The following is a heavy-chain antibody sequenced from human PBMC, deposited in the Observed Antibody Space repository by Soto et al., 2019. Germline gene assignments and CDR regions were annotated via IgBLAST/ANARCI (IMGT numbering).Heavy chain of an antibody. D-gene: IGHD3-3*01. CDR1: NGSFTDYF. V-gene: IGHV4-34*02. CDR3: VARGMTYVFLSGPHPFDP. J-gene: IGHJ5*02. Sequence: QVQLQQWGAGLLKPSETLSLTCAAHNGSFTDYFWTWIRQSPGRGLEWIGEINHRGGATYNPSLRSRVTISIDTSKNHFSLSLRSLTAADTAVYYCVARGMTYVFLSGPHPFDPWGHGTLVTVSS. CDR2: INHRGGA.